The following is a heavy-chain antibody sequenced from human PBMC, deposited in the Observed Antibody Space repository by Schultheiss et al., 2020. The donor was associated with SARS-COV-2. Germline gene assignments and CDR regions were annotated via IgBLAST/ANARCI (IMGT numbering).Heavy chain of an antibody. D-gene: IGHD3-16*01. Sequence: GGSLRLSCAASGFTFSSYGMHWVRQAPGKGLEWVAGIGANGGDSHYADSVKDRFTISRDNSKNTLYLQMNSLRAEDTAVYYCAKGGGYVDYWGQGTLVTVSS. V-gene: IGHV3-23*01. CDR1: GFTFSSYG. CDR3: AKGGGYVDY. J-gene: IGHJ4*02. CDR2: IGANGGDS.